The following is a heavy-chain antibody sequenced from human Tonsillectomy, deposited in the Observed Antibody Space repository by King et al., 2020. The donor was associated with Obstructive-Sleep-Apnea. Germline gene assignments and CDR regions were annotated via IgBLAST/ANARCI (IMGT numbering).Heavy chain of an antibody. J-gene: IGHJ2*01. D-gene: IGHD2-21*02. CDR1: VGSISSSNYH. V-gene: IGHV4-39*01. CDR3: ARQAFVVVTTIKSWHFDL. Sequence: QLQESGPGLVKPSETLSLTCTVSVGSISSSNYHLGWVRHPPSKVPGWIGRSSYTGTASFRPAFKGRGTISVYTSKNQFSLRLNSVTAADTAVYYCARQAFVVVTTIKSWHFDLWGRGTLVTVSS. CDR2: SSYTGTA.